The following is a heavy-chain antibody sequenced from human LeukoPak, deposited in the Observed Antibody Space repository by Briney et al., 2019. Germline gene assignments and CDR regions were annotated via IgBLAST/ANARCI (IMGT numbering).Heavy chain of an antibody. CDR1: GGSIDSNS. CDR2: IYYSGTT. D-gene: IGHD6-13*01. CDR3: ARRSSSWKNWFDP. J-gene: IGHJ5*02. V-gene: IGHV4-59*01. Sequence: SETLSLTCTVSGGSIDSNSWAWLRQPPGKGLEWIGYIYYSGTTNYNPSLKSRVTMSVDMSKNQFSLKLSSVTAADTAVDYCARRSSSWKNWFDPWGQGTLVTVSS.